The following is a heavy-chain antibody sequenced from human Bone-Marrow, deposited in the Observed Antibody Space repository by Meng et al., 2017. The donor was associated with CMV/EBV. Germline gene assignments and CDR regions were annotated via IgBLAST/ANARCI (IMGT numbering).Heavy chain of an antibody. D-gene: IGHD1-14*01. V-gene: IGHV3-48*03. J-gene: IGHJ6*02. CDR3: AREEPYYYYGMDV. Sequence: GGSLRLSCAASGFTFSSYEMNWVRQAPGKGLEWVSYISSSGSTIYYADSVKGRFTISRDNAKNSLYLQMNSLRAEDTAVYYCAREEPYYYYGMDVWGQGTTVTVYS. CDR2: ISSSGSTI. CDR1: GFTFSSYE.